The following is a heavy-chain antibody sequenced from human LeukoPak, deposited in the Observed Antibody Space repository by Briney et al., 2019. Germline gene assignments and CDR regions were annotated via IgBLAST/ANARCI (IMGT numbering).Heavy chain of an antibody. D-gene: IGHD3-22*01. J-gene: IGHJ4*02. Sequence: PSETLSLTCTVSGYSISSGYYWGWIRQPPGKELEWIGTIYHNGTSFYNPSPKSRVTVSVDASKKQFSLMLSSVTAADTAIYYCARNQYDSSAYYFFDYWGQGILVTVSS. CDR1: GYSISSGYY. V-gene: IGHV4-38-2*02. CDR3: ARNQYDSSAYYFFDY. CDR2: IYHNGTS.